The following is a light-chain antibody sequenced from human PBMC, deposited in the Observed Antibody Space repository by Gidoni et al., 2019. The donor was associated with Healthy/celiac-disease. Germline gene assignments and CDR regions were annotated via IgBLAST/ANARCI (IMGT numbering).Light chain of an antibody. J-gene: IGKJ2*01. V-gene: IGKV1-39*01. CDR1: QSISSY. CDR2: AAS. Sequence: DTQMTQSPSSLSASVGDRVTITCRASQSISSYLNWYQQKPGKAPKLLIYAASSLQSGVPSRFSGSGSGTDFTLTISSLQPEDFATYYCQQSYSTSYTFXQXTKLEIK. CDR3: QQSYSTSYT.